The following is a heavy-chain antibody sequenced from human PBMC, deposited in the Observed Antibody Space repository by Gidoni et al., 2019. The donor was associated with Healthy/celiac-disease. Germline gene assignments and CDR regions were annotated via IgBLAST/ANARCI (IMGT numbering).Heavy chain of an antibody. V-gene: IGHV1-69*01. Sequence: QVQLVQSTAEVSKPGSSVPAPCKAFGGYFSSYAISGVRQAPGQGLEWMGGIIPIFGTANDAQKCQGRVTITADESTSTAYMELSSLRSEDTAVYYCARDGSQGREYSYGSSVYWGQGTLVTVSS. CDR2: IIPIFGTA. J-gene: IGHJ4*02. CDR1: GGYFSSYA. D-gene: IGHD5-18*01. CDR3: ARDGSQGREYSYGSSVY.